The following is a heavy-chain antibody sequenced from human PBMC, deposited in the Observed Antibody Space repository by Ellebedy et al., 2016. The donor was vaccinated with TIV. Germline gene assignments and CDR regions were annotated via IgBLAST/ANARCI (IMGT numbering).Heavy chain of an antibody. CDR2: IYYSGST. J-gene: IGHJ4*02. CDR3: ASGFSYGLRDY. V-gene: IGHV4-59*01. D-gene: IGHD5-18*01. Sequence: MPSETLSLTCSVSGGSISSYYWSWIRQPPGKGLEWIGNIYYSGSTNYNPSLKSRVTISVDTSKNQFSLKLSSVTAADTAVFYCASGFSYGLRDYWGQGTLVAVSS. CDR1: GGSISSYY.